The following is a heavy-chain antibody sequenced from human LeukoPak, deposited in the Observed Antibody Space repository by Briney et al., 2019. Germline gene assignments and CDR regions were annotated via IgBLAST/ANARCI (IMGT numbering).Heavy chain of an antibody. CDR3: AKDMNYGDYGPLDY. D-gene: IGHD4-17*01. J-gene: IGHJ4*02. Sequence: PGGSLRLSCAASGFTFDDYAMNWVGQAPGKGLDWVSGISWDSGSTGYADAVKGRFTISRDNAKNCLYLQMNSLRAEDTALYYCAKDMNYGDYGPLDYWGQGALVTVSS. V-gene: IGHV3-9*01. CDR2: ISWDSGST. CDR1: GFTFDDYA.